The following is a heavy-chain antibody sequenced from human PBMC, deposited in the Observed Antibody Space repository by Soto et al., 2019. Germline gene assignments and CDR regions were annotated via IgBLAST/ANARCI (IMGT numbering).Heavy chain of an antibody. CDR3: ARVRGGGGSSSSLMDV. J-gene: IGHJ6*02. V-gene: IGHV1-69*01. CDR1: GGTFSSYA. CDR2: IIPIFGTA. D-gene: IGHD6-13*01. Sequence: QVQLVQSGAEVKKPGSSVKVSCKASGGTFSSYAISWVRQAPGQGLEWMGGIIPIFGTANYAQKFQGRVTITADESKSTAYMELSSLRSEDTAGYYCARVRGGGGSSSSLMDVWGQGTTVTVSS.